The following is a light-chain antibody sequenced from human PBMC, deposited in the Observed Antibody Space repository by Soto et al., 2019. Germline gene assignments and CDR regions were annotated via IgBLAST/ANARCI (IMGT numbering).Light chain of an antibody. Sequence: EMVLTQSPGTLSLSPAERATLSCRASQSISSNSLAWCQQKPGQAPRLLIYGASTRATGIADRFSGSGPGLDFALTISRLETEAFGVYYCQQYGRSPWHAFGQGNKLEIK. CDR3: QQYGRSPWHA. CDR2: GAS. CDR1: QSISSNS. V-gene: IGKV3-20*01. J-gene: IGKJ2*01.